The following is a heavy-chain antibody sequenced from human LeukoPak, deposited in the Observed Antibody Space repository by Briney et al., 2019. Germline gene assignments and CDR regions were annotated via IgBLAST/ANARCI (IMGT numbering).Heavy chain of an antibody. Sequence: HPGGSLRLSCAASGFTVSSNYMSWVRQAPGKGLEWVSAISGSGGSTYHADSVKGRFTISRDNSKNTLYLQMNSLRAEDTAVYYCARSPESKYYYDSSDYYYRGRGAFDIWGQGTMVTVSS. CDR1: GFTVSSNY. V-gene: IGHV3-53*05. CDR2: ISGSGGST. D-gene: IGHD3-22*01. CDR3: ARSPESKYYYDSSDYYYRGRGAFDI. J-gene: IGHJ3*02.